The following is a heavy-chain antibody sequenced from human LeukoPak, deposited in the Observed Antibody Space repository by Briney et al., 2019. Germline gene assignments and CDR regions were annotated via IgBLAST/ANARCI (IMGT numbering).Heavy chain of an antibody. J-gene: IGHJ4*02. CDR1: GFTVSTNY. CDR3: AVIYSGTYYGMSY. Sequence: GGSLRLSCAASGFTVSTNYMTWVRQAPGKGLDWVSVVYSGGSTYYADSVKGRFTVSRDNSKNTLYRQMDSLRAEDTAMYYCAVIYSGTYYGMSYWGQGTLVTVSS. CDR2: VYSGGST. D-gene: IGHD1-26*01. V-gene: IGHV3-53*01.